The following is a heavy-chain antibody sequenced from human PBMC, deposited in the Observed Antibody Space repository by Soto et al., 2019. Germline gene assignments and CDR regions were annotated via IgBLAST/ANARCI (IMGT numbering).Heavy chain of an antibody. CDR2: FCYTGST. J-gene: IGHJ5*02. D-gene: IGHD3-22*01. CDR1: GGSISGRC. Sequence: SETLSLTCTVSGGSISGRCWSWVRQSPGKGLEWIGYFCYTGSTSYNPSLKSRVTISVDRSKTQCSLKLTSVTAADTAVYYCAKSHYDSNGYYIIDHWGQGTLVTVSS. V-gene: IGHV4-59*01. CDR3: AKSHYDSNGYYIIDH.